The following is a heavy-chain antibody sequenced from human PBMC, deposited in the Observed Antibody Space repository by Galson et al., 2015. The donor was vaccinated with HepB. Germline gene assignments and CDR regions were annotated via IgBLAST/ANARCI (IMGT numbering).Heavy chain of an antibody. CDR3: VGGDIVVALDI. V-gene: IGHV3-30*14. CDR2: ISYDGSNK. Sequence: SLRLSCAASRFTFSSYAMHWVRQAPGKGLEWVAVISYDGSNKYYADSVKGRFTISRDNSKNTLYLQMNSLRAEDTAVYYCVGGDIVVALDIWGQGTMVTVSS. CDR1: RFTFSSYA. D-gene: IGHD2-21*01. J-gene: IGHJ3*02.